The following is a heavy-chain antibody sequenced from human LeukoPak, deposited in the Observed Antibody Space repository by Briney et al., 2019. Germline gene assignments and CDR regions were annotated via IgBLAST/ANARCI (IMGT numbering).Heavy chain of an antibody. D-gene: IGHD3-10*01. CDR1: GYSFTDYY. CDR3: ARARRITMVRGVITDYYFDY. CDR2: INPKSGNT. J-gene: IGHJ4*02. V-gene: IGHV1-8*02. Sequence: GASVKVSCKASGYSFTDYYMHWVRQAPGQGLEWMGWINPKSGNTGYAQKFQGRVTMTRNTSISTAYMELSSLRSEDTAVYYCARARRITMVRGVITDYYFDYWGQGTLVTVSS.